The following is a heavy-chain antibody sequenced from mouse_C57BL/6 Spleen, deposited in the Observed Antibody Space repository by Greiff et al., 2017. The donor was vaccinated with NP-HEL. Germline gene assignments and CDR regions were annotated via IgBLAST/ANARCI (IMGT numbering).Heavy chain of an antibody. CDR2: INPNNGGT. CDR1: GYTFTDYY. D-gene: IGHD2-4*01. V-gene: IGHV1-26*01. CDR3: ARFDYEGGNALDY. J-gene: IGHJ4*01. Sequence: VQLQQSGPELVKPGASVKISCKASGYTFTDYYMNWVKQSHGKSLEWIGDINPNNGGTSYNQKFKGKATLTVDQSSSTDYMELRRLTSEDSAVYYCARFDYEGGNALDYGGQGTSVTVSS.